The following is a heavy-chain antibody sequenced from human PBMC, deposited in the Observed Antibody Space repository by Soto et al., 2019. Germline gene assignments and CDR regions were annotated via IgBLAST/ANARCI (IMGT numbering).Heavy chain of an antibody. Sequence: EVQLVQSGAEVKKQGESLKISCKGSGYSFTSYWIGWVRQMPGKGLEWMGIIYPGDSDTRYSPSFQGQVTISADKSISTAYLQWSSLKASDTAMYYCASTSMVRGVIDAFDIWGQGTMVTVSS. V-gene: IGHV5-51*03. CDR2: IYPGDSDT. D-gene: IGHD3-10*01. J-gene: IGHJ3*02. CDR3: ASTSMVRGVIDAFDI. CDR1: GYSFTSYW.